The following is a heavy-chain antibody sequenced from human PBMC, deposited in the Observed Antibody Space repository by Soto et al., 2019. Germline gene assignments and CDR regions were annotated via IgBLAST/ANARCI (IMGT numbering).Heavy chain of an antibody. V-gene: IGHV1-18*01. Sequence: QVQLVQSGAEVKKPGASVKVSCKASGYTFTSYGISWVRQAPGQGLEWMGWISAYNGNTNYAQKLQGRVTMTTDTSXXTAYMELRSLRSDDTAGYYCASWGDSGYFDYGMDVWGQGTTVTVSS. J-gene: IGHJ6*02. CDR2: ISAYNGNT. CDR1: GYTFTSYG. D-gene: IGHD3-9*01. CDR3: ASWGDSGYFDYGMDV.